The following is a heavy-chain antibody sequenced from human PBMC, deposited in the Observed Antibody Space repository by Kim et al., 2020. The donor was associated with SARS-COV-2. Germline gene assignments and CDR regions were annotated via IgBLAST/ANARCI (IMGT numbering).Heavy chain of an antibody. CDR1: GGSISSTIYY. CDR2: INYVGNT. Sequence: SETLSLTCTVSGGSISSTIYYWDWIRRPPGKGLEWIATINYVGNTVYNPTLTSPVTLSVDTSKNQFSLILSTVTAADTAVYYSARRTSVGTGHHFLDYCGQGILVSVSS. CDR3: ARRTSVGTGHHFLDY. D-gene: IGHD2-8*02. J-gene: IGHJ4*01. V-gene: IGHV4-39*01.